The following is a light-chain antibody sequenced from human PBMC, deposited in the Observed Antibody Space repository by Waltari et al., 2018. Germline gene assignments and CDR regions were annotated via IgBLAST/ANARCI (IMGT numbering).Light chain of an antibody. V-gene: IGKV2-28*01. CDR3: MQALQTPYT. Sequence: DVVMTQSPLSLPVTLGAPASLSCRSSQSLLHSNGYNYLDWYLQKPGQSPQLLIYLGSNRASGVPDRFSGSGSGTDFTLKISRVEAEDVGVYYCMQALQTPYTFGQGTKLEIK. CDR2: LGS. J-gene: IGKJ2*01. CDR1: QSLLHSNGYNY.